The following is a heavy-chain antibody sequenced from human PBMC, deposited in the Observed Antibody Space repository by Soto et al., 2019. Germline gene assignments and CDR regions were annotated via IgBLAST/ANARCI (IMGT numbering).Heavy chain of an antibody. CDR1: GGSFSGYI. CDR2: INHSGST. Sequence: SETLSLTCAVYGGSFSGYIWSWIRQPPGKGLQWIGQINHSGSTNYNTSLKSRITITLHTSNNQFSLELSSVTAADTAVYYFARSLGRCGGGSCYRKGYYYYGMDVWGQGTTVTVSS. J-gene: IGHJ6*02. CDR3: ARSLGRCGGGSCYRKGYYYYGMDV. V-gene: IGHV4-34*01. D-gene: IGHD2-15*01.